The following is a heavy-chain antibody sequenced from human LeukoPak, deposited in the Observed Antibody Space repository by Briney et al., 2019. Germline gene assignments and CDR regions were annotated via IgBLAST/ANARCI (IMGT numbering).Heavy chain of an antibody. CDR1: GFTFSSYA. CDR3: ARVRARTGYYGMDV. CDR2: ISYDGSNK. Sequence: PGGSLRLSCAASGFTFSSYAMHWVRQAPGKGLEWVAVISYDGSNKYYADSVKGRFTISRDNSKNTLYLQMNSLRAEDTAVYYCARVRARTGYYGMDVWGQGTTVTVSS. J-gene: IGHJ6*02. D-gene: IGHD3-10*01. V-gene: IGHV3-30-3*01.